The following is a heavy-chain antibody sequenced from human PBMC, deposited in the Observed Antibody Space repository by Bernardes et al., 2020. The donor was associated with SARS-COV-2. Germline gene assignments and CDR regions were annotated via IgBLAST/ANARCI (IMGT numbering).Heavy chain of an antibody. CDR2: IKSKTDGGTT. D-gene: IGHD3-3*01. CDR1: GFTFSNAW. CDR3: TTGGAITIFGVVIVMDTCDI. Sequence: GGSLRLSCAASGFTFSNAWMSWVRQAPGKGLEWVGRIKSKTDGGTTDYAAPVKGRFTISRDDSKNTLYLQMNSLKTEDTAVYYCTTGGAITIFGVVIVMDTCDIWGQETMITVSS. J-gene: IGHJ3*02. V-gene: IGHV3-15*01.